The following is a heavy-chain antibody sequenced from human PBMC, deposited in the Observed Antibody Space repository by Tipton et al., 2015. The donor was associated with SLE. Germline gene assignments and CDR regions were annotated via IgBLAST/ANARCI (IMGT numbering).Heavy chain of an antibody. D-gene: IGHD3-16*01. CDR2: IYRGGGT. CDR3: ASGPLRDHYHNVYFDY. CDR1: GASVSSHY. Sequence: LSLTCTVSGASVSSHYWSWVRQAPGKGLEWVSVIYRGGGTYYADSVKGRFTISRDNAKNPLSLQAHSLRAEDTAVYYCASGPLRDHYHNVYFDYWGQGTFVTVSS. J-gene: IGHJ4*02. V-gene: IGHV3-53*01.